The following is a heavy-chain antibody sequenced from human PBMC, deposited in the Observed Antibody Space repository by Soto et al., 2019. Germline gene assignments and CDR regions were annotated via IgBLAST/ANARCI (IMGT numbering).Heavy chain of an antibody. V-gene: IGHV4-30-4*01. Sequence: SETLSLTCTFSGDSISSADYYWSWIRQPPGKGLEWIGYIYYTGSTYYNPSLKSRITISVDTSENRFSLRLSSVTAADTAVYYCAAGGGLPRYYWGQGTLVTVSS. CDR1: GDSISSADYY. CDR3: AAGGGLPRYY. J-gene: IGHJ4*02. CDR2: IYYTGST. D-gene: IGHD5-12*01.